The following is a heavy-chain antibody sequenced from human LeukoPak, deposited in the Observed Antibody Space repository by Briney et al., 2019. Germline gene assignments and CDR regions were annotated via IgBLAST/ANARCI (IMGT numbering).Heavy chain of an antibody. CDR1: GVSFSGYY. J-gene: IGHJ5*02. V-gene: IGHV4-34*01. Sequence: SETLSLTCAVYGVSFSGYYWSWIRQPPGKGLEWDGEINHSVSTNYNPSLKSRVTISVDTPKNQFSLKLSSVTAADTAVYYCARERKWEWGDWFDPWGQGTLVTVSS. CDR2: INHSVST. CDR3: ARERKWEWGDWFDP. D-gene: IGHD1-26*01.